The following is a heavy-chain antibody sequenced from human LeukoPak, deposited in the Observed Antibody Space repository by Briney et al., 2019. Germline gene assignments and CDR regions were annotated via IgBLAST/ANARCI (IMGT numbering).Heavy chain of an antibody. Sequence: PSETLSLTCTVSGGSISSYYWSWIRQPPGKGLEWIGYIYYSGSTNYNPSLKSRVTISVDTSKNQFSLKLSSVTAADTAVYYCARVGVASVDWYFDLWGRGTLVTVSS. J-gene: IGHJ2*01. D-gene: IGHD6-13*01. CDR2: IYYSGST. V-gene: IGHV4-59*01. CDR3: ARVGVASVDWYFDL. CDR1: GGSISSYY.